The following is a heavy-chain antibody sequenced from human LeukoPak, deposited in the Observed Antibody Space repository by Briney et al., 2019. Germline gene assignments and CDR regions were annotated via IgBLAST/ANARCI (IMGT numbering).Heavy chain of an antibody. Sequence: PSETLSLTCTVSGDSVSTGDYYWSWIRQPPGKGLECIGYMYYSGSSYYNPSFKSRVTISVDRSKSQFSLILNSMTAADTAVYYCASQPYYMDVWGRGTTVTVSS. CDR2: MYYSGSS. V-gene: IGHV4-30-4*08. D-gene: IGHD2-2*01. CDR3: ASQPYYMDV. J-gene: IGHJ6*03. CDR1: GDSVSTGDYY.